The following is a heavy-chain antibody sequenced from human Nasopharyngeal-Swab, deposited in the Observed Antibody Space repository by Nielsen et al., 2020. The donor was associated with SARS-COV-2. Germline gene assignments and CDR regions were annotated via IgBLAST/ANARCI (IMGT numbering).Heavy chain of an antibody. V-gene: IGHV1-69*04. Sequence: SVKVSCKASGGTFSSYAISWVRQAPGQGLEWMGRIIPILGIANYAQKFQGRVTITADKSTSTAYMELSSLRSEDTAVYYCARDHGYSSSWGYFDYWGQGTLVTVSS. D-gene: IGHD6-13*01. CDR1: GGTFSSYA. CDR3: ARDHGYSSSWGYFDY. J-gene: IGHJ4*02. CDR2: IIPILGIA.